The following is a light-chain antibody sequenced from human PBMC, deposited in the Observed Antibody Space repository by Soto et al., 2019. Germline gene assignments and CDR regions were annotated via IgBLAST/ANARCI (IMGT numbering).Light chain of an antibody. J-gene: IGLJ1*01. Sequence: QSFLTQPASVSGSPGQSITIACAGTSSDVGSYNLVSWYQHHPGKTPKLMIYEGSRRPSGVSNRFSASKSGNSASLTISGLQAEDEAEYYCCSYETSSTYVFGSGTKVTVL. CDR2: EGS. V-gene: IGLV2-23*01. CDR3: CSYETSSTYV. CDR1: SSDVGSYNL.